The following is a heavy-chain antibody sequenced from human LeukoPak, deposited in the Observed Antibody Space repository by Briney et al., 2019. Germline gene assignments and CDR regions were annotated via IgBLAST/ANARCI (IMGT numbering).Heavy chain of an antibody. CDR2: IYTSGST. Sequence: SQTLSLTCTVSGGSISSGSYYWSWIRQPAGKGLEWIGRIYTSGSTNYNPSLKSRVTISVDTSKNQFSLKLSSVTAADTAVYYCARLESSTRYYFDFWGQGTLVTVSS. CDR3: ARLESSTRYYFDF. D-gene: IGHD2/OR15-2a*01. J-gene: IGHJ4*02. CDR1: GGSISSGSYY. V-gene: IGHV4-61*02.